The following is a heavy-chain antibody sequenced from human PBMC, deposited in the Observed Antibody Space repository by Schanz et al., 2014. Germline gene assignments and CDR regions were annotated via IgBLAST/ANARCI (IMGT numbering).Heavy chain of an antibody. CDR2: ISSSSNYY. D-gene: IGHD1-26*01. CDR1: GFIFTSYS. CDR3: ARDRVGASSYFDY. Sequence: EVQLVESGGGLVKSGGSLRLSCATSGFIFTSYSMHWVRQAPGKGLEWVSSISSSSNYYYYADSVKGRFTISRDAAKDSLFLQMTSLRADDTAVYYCARDRVGASSYFDYWGQGTLVTVSS. J-gene: IGHJ4*02. V-gene: IGHV3-21*01.